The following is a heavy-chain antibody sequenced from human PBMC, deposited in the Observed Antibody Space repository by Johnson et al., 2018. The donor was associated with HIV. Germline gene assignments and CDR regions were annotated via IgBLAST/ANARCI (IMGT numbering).Heavy chain of an antibody. Sequence: QVQLVESGGGVVQPGRSLRLSCAASGFTFSSYGIHWVRQAPGKGLEWVAVIWYDGSNKYYADSVKCRFTISRDNSKNTLYLQMNSLRAEDTAVYYCARVSIWSGYPDAFDIWGQGTMVTVSS. CDR2: IWYDGSNK. V-gene: IGHV3-33*01. D-gene: IGHD3-3*01. CDR3: ARVSIWSGYPDAFDI. J-gene: IGHJ3*02. CDR1: GFTFSSYG.